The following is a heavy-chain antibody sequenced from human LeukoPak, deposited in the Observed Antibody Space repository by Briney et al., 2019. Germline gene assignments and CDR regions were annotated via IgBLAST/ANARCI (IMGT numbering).Heavy chain of an antibody. D-gene: IGHD2-15*01. J-gene: IGHJ3*02. Sequence: ASVKVSCKASGYTFTSYGISWVRQAPGQGLEWMGWISAYNGNTNYAQKLQGRVTMTTDTSTSTAYMELRSLRSDDTAVYYCARVHYVCCGGSCYDAFHIWGQGTMVTVSS. CDR1: GYTFTSYG. CDR2: ISAYNGNT. V-gene: IGHV1-18*01. CDR3: ARVHYVCCGGSCYDAFHI.